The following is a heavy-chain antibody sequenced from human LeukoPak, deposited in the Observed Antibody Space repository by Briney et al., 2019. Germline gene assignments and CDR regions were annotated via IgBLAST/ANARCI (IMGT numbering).Heavy chain of an antibody. J-gene: IGHJ4*02. CDR1: GGSLSSYY. V-gene: IGHV4-59*01. Sequence: KPSQTPSLTCSVSGGSLSSYYWSWIRQPPGKGLEWIGYIYYTGSTNYNPSLKSRVTISTDTSKSQFSLKLSSVTAADTAMYYCARGNGLYGSSWRFDYWGQGTLVTVSS. CDR3: ARGNGLYGSSWRFDY. CDR2: IYYTGST. D-gene: IGHD6-13*01.